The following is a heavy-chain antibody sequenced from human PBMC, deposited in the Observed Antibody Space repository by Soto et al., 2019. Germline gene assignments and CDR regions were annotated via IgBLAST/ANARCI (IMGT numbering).Heavy chain of an antibody. Sequence: SLRLSCATSGFIFDDYVMTWVRQAPGKGLEFVGAIRSGGTTEYAASVRGRFTVSRDDSKSIAYLQMNSLKGDDTAVYYCTIWPGSGHSDFENWGQGTLVTVSS. D-gene: IGHD6-19*01. V-gene: IGHV3-49*04. CDR2: IRSGGTT. CDR3: TIWPGSGHSDFEN. CDR1: GFIFDDYV. J-gene: IGHJ4*02.